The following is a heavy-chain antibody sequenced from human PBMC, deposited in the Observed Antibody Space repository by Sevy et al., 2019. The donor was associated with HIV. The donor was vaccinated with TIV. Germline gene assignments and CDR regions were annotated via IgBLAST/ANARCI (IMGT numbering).Heavy chain of an antibody. D-gene: IGHD3-9*01. CDR3: AKDRDIGASFSFHQ. CDR1: GFTFSRYA. J-gene: IGHJ1*01. CDR2: IDASDGST. V-gene: IGHV3-23*01. Sequence: GGSLRLSCAASGFTFSRYAMSWVRQAPGKGLEWVSTIDASDGSTYYADSVKGRFTISRDNSKNTVCLQMNSLGAEDTAVYYCAKDRDIGASFSFHQWGQGTLVTVSS.